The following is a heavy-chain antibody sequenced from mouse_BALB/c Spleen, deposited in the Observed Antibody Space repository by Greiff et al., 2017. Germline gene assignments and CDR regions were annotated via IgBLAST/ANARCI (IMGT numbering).Heavy chain of an antibody. CDR1: GDSITSGY. CDR3: ARSSDSSGYQYYFDY. D-gene: IGHD3-2*01. J-gene: IGHJ2*01. Sequence: EVKLMESGPSLVKPSQTLSLTCSVTGDSITSGYWNWIRKFPGNKLEYMGYISYSGSTYYNPSPKSRISITRDTSKNQYYLQLNSVTTEDTATYYCARSSDSSGYQYYFDYWGQGTTLTVSS. CDR2: ISYSGST. V-gene: IGHV3-8*02.